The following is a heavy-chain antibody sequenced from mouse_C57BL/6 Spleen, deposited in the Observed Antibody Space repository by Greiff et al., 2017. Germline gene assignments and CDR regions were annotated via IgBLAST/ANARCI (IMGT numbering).Heavy chain of an antibody. V-gene: IGHV1-74*01. CDR2: IHPSDSDT. CDR3: AIETTVVPYWYFDV. J-gene: IGHJ1*03. Sequence: QVQLKQPGAELVKPGASVKVSCKASGYTFTSYWMHWVKQRPGQGLEWIGRIHPSDSDTNYNQKFKGKATLTVDKSSSTAYMQLSSLTSEDSAVYYCAIETTVVPYWYFDVWGTGTTVTVSS. CDR1: GYTFTSYW. D-gene: IGHD1-1*01.